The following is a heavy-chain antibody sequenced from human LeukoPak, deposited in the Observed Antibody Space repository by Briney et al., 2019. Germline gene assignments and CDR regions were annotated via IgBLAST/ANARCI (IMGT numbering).Heavy chain of an antibody. CDR1: GGSISSYY. V-gene: IGHV4-59*01. CDR3: ARYYSGYDSPDAFDI. J-gene: IGHJ3*02. Sequence: SETLSLTCTVSGGSISSYYWSWIRQPPGKGLEWIGYIYYSGSTNYNPSLKSRVTISVDTSKNQFSLKLSSVTAADTAVYYCARYYSGYDSPDAFDIWGQGTMVTVSS. CDR2: IYYSGST. D-gene: IGHD5-12*01.